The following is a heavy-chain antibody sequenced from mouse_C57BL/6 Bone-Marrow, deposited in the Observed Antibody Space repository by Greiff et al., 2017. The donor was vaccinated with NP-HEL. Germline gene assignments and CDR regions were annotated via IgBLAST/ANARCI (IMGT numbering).Heavy chain of an antibody. V-gene: IGHV5-17*01. D-gene: IGHD1-1*01. CDR3: ARFITTAPYYAMDY. Sequence: LVESGGGLVKPGGSLKLSCAASGFTFSDYGMHWVRQAPEKGLEWVAYISSGSSTIYYADTVKGRFTISRDNAKNTLFLQMTSLRSEDTAMYYCARFITTAPYYAMDYWGQGTSVTVSS. CDR2: ISSGSSTI. J-gene: IGHJ4*01. CDR1: GFTFSDYG.